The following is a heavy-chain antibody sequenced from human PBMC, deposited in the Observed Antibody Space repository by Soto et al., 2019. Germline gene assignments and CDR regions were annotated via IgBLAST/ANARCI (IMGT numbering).Heavy chain of an antibody. J-gene: IGHJ4*02. CDR3: AKDPGYYDSSGYVY. V-gene: IGHV3-23*01. D-gene: IGHD3-22*01. CDR1: GFTFSSYA. Sequence: EVQLLESGGGLVQPGGSLRLSCAASGFTFSSYAMSWFRQAPGKGLEWVSAISGSGGSTYYADSVKGRFTISRDNSKNTLYLQMNSLRAEDTAVYYCAKDPGYYDSSGYVYWGQGTLVTVSS. CDR2: ISGSGGST.